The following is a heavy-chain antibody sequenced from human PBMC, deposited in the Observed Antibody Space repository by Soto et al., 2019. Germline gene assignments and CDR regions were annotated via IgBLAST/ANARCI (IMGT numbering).Heavy chain of an antibody. CDR2: MTPNSGNT. V-gene: IGHV1-8*01. CDR3: ARNPYGSGLFDP. Sequence: QVHLVQSGAEVKKPGASVKVSYKASGYNFIDYDINWVRQSTGQGLEWMGWMTPNSGNTGYAQKFQGRVTLTRDTSIGAAYMELSSLKSEDTAVYYCARNPYGSGLFDPWGQGTLVTVSS. J-gene: IGHJ5*02. D-gene: IGHD6-19*01. CDR1: GYNFIDYD.